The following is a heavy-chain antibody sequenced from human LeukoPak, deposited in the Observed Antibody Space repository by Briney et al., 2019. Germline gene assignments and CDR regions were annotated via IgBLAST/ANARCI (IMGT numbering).Heavy chain of an antibody. Sequence: PGASVTVSCKASGYTFTSYDINWVRQAAGQGLEWMGWMNPNSGNTDYAQKFQGRVTMTRNTSISTAYMELSSLTSEDTAVYYCARDHPPLRYFDWPGQRPYYYYGMDVWGQGTTVTVSS. V-gene: IGHV1-8*01. D-gene: IGHD3-9*01. CDR2: MNPNSGNT. CDR1: GYTFTSYD. CDR3: ARDHPPLRYFDWPGQRPYYYYGMDV. J-gene: IGHJ6*02.